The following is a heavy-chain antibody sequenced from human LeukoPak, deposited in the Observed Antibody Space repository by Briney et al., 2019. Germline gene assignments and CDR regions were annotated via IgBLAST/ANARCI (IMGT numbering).Heavy chain of an antibody. D-gene: IGHD3-22*01. J-gene: IGHJ4*02. V-gene: IGHV4-39*01. CDR2: IYYSGST. CDR1: GGSISSSSYY. Sequence: SETLSLTCTVSGGSISSSSYYWGWIRQPPGKGLEWIGSIYYSGSTYYNPSLKSRVTISVDTSKNQFSLKLSSVTAADTAVYYCATLGEYYDSSGYYYNWGQGTLVTVSS. CDR3: ATLGEYYDSSGYYYN.